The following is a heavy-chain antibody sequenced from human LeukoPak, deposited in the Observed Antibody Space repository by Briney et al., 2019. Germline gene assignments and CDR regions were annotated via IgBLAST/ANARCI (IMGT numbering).Heavy chain of an antibody. CDR2: TYYRSKWYN. CDR3: ASGKQWIDY. CDR1: GDSVSSNTAG. J-gene: IGHJ4*02. D-gene: IGHD6-19*01. Sequence: SQTPSLTCAISGDSVSSNTAGWNWHRQSPSSGLEWLGRTYYRSKWYNEYAVSVKSRITINPDTSKNQFSLQLNSMTPEDTAGDYCASGKQWIDYWGQGTLVTVSS. V-gene: IGHV6-1*01.